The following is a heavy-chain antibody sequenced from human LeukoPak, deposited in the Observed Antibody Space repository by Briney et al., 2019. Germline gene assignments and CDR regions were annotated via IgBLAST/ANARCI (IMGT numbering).Heavy chain of an antibody. CDR3: ARDIAVAGDAFDI. D-gene: IGHD6-19*01. V-gene: IGHV3-21*01. Sequence: GGSLRLSCAASGYTFSSYSMNWVRQAPGKGREWVSSISSSSSYIYYADSVKGRFTISRDNAKNSLYLQMNSLRAEDTAVYYCARDIAVAGDAFDIWGQGTMVTVSS. CDR2: ISSSSSYI. CDR1: GYTFSSYS. J-gene: IGHJ3*02.